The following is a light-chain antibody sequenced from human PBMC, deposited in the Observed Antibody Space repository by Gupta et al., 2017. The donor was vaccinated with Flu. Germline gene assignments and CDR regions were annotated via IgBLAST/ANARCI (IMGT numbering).Light chain of an antibody. CDR2: GAS. V-gene: IGKV3-20*01. Sequence: EIVLTQSPGTLSLSPGDRATLSCRASQSVSSDYLAWYQQKPDQAPRLLIYGASNRATGIPDRFSGSGSGTDFTLTISRLEPEDFAVYYCQQYDNSPWTFGQGTKVEI. J-gene: IGKJ1*01. CDR3: QQYDNSPWT. CDR1: QSVSSDY.